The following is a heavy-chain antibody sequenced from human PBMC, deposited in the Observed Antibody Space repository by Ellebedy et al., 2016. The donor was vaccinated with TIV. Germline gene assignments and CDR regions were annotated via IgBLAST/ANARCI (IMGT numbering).Heavy chain of an antibody. D-gene: IGHD4-17*01. CDR2: INQDGSDK. CDR3: ASDGSYGDFLSPTHAFEM. V-gene: IGHV3-7*01. CDR1: RFSFSSYW. Sequence: GGSLRLSCAASRFSFSSYWMSWVRQPPGKGLEWVANINQDGSDKFYVDSVRGRFTISRDNAKNSLYLQMNSLRAEDTAVYYCASDGSYGDFLSPTHAFEMWGQGSMITVSS. J-gene: IGHJ3*02.